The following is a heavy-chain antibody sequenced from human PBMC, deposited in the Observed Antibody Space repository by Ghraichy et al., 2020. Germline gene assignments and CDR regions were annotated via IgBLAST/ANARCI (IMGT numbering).Heavy chain of an antibody. CDR1: GFTFTNYW. CDR2: INSDGSST. Sequence: GSLRLSCAASGFTFTNYWMHWVRQAPGKGLVWVSRINSDGSSTNYADSVKGRFTISRDNAKNTLYLQMNSLRAEDTAVYYCSRVTGYDFDYWGQGTLVTVSS. J-gene: IGHJ4*02. CDR3: SRVTGYDFDY. D-gene: IGHD5-12*01. V-gene: IGHV3-74*01.